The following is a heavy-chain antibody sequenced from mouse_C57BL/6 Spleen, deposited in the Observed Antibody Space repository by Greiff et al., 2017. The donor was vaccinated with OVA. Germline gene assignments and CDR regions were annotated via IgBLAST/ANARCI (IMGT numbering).Heavy chain of an antibody. V-gene: IGHV1-82*01. CDR3: ARDGSSSFDY. D-gene: IGHD1-1*01. CDR2: IYPGDGDT. J-gene: IGHJ2*01. CDR1: GYAFSSSW. Sequence: VHLVESGPELVKPGASVKISCKASGYAFSSSWMNWVKQRPGKGLEWIGRIYPGDGDTNYNGKFKGKATLTADKSSSTAYMQLSSLTSEDSAVYFCARDGSSSFDYWGQGTTLTVSS.